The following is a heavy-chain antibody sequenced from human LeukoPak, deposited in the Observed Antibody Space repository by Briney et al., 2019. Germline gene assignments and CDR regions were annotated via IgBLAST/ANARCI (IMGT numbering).Heavy chain of an antibody. D-gene: IGHD3-10*01. Sequence: GGSLRLSCAASGFTFSSYAMHWVRQAPGKGLEWVAVISYDGSNKYYADSVKGRFTISRDNSKNTLYLQMNSLRAEDTAVYYCARIVRLGDGADYWGQGTLVTVSS. CDR3: ARIVRLGDGADY. CDR1: GFTFSSYA. V-gene: IGHV3-30*04. CDR2: ISYDGSNK. J-gene: IGHJ4*02.